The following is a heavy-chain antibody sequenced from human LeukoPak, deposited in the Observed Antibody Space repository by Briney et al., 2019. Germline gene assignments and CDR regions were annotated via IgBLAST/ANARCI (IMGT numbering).Heavy chain of an antibody. CDR3: ARDSDGYNYYDY. CDR2: ISGSGGST. V-gene: IGHV3-23*01. D-gene: IGHD5-24*01. CDR1: GFTFSSYA. J-gene: IGHJ4*02. Sequence: GGSLRLSCAASGFTFSSYAMSWVRQAPGKGLEWVSAISGSGGSTYYADSVKGRFTISRDNSKNTLYLQMNSLRAEDTAVYYCARDSDGYNYYDYWGQGTLVTVSS.